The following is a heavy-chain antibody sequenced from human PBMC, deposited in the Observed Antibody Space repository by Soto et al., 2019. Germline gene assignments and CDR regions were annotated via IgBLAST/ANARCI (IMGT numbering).Heavy chain of an antibody. V-gene: IGHV3-33*01. J-gene: IGHJ4*02. D-gene: IGHD1-26*01. CDR2: IWYDGSNK. CDR1: GFTFSSYG. CDR3: AREGDGLDY. Sequence: QVQLVESGGGVVQPGRSLRLSCAASGFTFSSYGMHWVRQAPGKGLEWVAVIWYDGSNKYYADYVKGRFTISRDNSKNTLYLQMNSLRAEDTAVYYCAREGDGLDYWGQGTLVTVSS.